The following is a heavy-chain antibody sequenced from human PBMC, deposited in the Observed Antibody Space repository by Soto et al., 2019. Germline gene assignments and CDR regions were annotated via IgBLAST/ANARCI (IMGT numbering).Heavy chain of an antibody. J-gene: IGHJ6*03. Sequence: GASVKVSCKASGGTFSSYTISWVRQAPGQGLEWMGRIIPILGIANYAQKFQGRVTITADKSTSTAYMELSSLRSEDTAVYYCARGPEEKYCSGGSCYSVDYYYYMDVWGKGTTVTVSS. V-gene: IGHV1-69*02. CDR2: IIPILGIA. CDR1: GGTFSSYT. CDR3: ARGPEEKYCSGGSCYSVDYYYYMDV. D-gene: IGHD2-15*01.